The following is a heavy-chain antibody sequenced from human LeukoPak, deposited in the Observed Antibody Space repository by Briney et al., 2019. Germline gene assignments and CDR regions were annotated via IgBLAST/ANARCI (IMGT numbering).Heavy chain of an antibody. CDR3: ARRRAVAEFVAVPAARRDYYYYMDV. Sequence: SVKVSCKASGGTFSSYAISWVRQAPGQGLEWMGGIIPIFGTANYAQKFQGRVTITADESTSTAYMELSSLRSEDTAVYYCARRRAVAEFVAVPAARRDYYYYMDVWGKGTTVTVSS. V-gene: IGHV1-69*13. CDR1: GGTFSSYA. CDR2: IIPIFGTA. D-gene: IGHD2-2*01. J-gene: IGHJ6*03.